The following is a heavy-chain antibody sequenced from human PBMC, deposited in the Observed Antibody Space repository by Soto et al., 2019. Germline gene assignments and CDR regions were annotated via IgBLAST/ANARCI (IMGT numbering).Heavy chain of an antibody. CDR3: ARERYCISTSCYYNWFDP. CDR2: IYHSGST. Sequence: PSETLSLTCAVSGGSISSGGYSWSWIRKPPGKGLEWIGYIYHSGSTYYNPSLKSRVTISVDRSKNQFSLKLSSVTAADTAVYYCARERYCISTSCYYNWFDPWGQGTLVTVSS. CDR1: GGSISSGGYS. D-gene: IGHD2-2*01. V-gene: IGHV4-30-2*01. J-gene: IGHJ5*02.